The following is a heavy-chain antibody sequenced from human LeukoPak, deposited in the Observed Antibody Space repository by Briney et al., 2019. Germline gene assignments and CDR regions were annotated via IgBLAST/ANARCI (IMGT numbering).Heavy chain of an antibody. CDR2: INPNNGVT. Sequence: VASVKVSCKASGYTFTGYYMHWVRQAPGQGLEGMGWINPNNGVTNYAQKFQGRVTMTRDTSISTAYMELSRLRSDDTAVYYCAKEVRVVINNPAMGYWGQGTLVTVSS. J-gene: IGHJ4*02. CDR1: GYTFTGYY. CDR3: AKEVRVVINNPAMGY. V-gene: IGHV1-2*02. D-gene: IGHD3-3*01.